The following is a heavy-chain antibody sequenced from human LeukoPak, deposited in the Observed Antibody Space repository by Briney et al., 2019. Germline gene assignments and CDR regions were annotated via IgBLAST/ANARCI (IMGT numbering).Heavy chain of an antibody. V-gene: IGHV3-23*01. CDR2: ISGCGNET. CDR1: GFSFSGHA. D-gene: IGHD4-17*01. Sequence: GGSLRLSCAASGFSFSGHAMSWVRQAPGKGVEGVSAISGCGNETYDADLVKGRFTISRDNSKNTLYLQMNSLRAQDTALYYCARLRNLVTTNLGIDYWGQGTLLTVSS. CDR3: ARLRNLVTTNLGIDY. J-gene: IGHJ4*02.